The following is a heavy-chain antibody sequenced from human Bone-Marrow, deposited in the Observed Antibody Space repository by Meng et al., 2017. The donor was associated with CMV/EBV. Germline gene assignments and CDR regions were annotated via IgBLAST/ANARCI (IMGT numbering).Heavy chain of an antibody. CDR1: GGSISSRNYY. D-gene: IGHD2-15*01. Sequence: SETLSLTCAVSGGSISSRNYYWGWIRQPPGKGLEWIGSIYYSGSTYYNPSLKSRVTISIDTSKNQFSLKLNSVTAADTAVYYCATSRGVDYATEGDYWGQGTLVTVYS. J-gene: IGHJ4*02. V-gene: IGHV4-39*07. CDR2: IYYSGST. CDR3: ATSRGVDYATEGDY.